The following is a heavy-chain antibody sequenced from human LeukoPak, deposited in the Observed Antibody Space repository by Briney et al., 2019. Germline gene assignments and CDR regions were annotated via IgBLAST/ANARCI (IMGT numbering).Heavy chain of an antibody. CDR1: GFTFGDYA. Sequence: GGSLRLSCAASGFTFGDYAMHWVRQAPGKGLEWVSGISCNSGSICYADSVKGRFTISRDNAKNSLYLQMNSLRAEDTALYYCAKDKAYYYDSSGYWDYWRQGTLVTVSS. J-gene: IGHJ4*02. D-gene: IGHD3-22*01. V-gene: IGHV3-9*01. CDR3: AKDKAYYYDSSGYWDY. CDR2: ISCNSGSI.